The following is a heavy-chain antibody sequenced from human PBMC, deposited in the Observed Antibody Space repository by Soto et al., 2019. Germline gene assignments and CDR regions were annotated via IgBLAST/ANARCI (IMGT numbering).Heavy chain of an antibody. J-gene: IGHJ3*02. CDR3: ARDEGGSRHAFDI. CDR2: INPNSGAT. Sequence: QVQLVQSGAEVKQPGASVKVSCKASGYTFTGYYMHWVRQAPGQGLEWMGWINPNSGATNYAQRFQGWVTMTRDTSIRTGYMEVRTLNSDDRAVDYCARDEGGSRHAFDIWGQGTIVTVSS. CDR1: GYTFTGYY. D-gene: IGHD3-16*01. V-gene: IGHV1-2*04.